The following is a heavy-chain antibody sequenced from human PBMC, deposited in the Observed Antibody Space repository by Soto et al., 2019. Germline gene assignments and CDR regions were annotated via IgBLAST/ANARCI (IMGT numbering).Heavy chain of an antibody. CDR1: GFTFPSSA. Sequence: SVKVSCKASGFTFPSSAMQWVRQARGQSLEWIGWIVVGSGNTNYAQKFQERVTITRDMSTSTAYMELSSLRSDDTAVYYCAREGLVLVPTTVNSDYYYYAMDVWGQGTTVTVSS. CDR3: AREGLVLVPTTVNSDYYYYAMDV. J-gene: IGHJ6*02. CDR2: IVVGSGNT. V-gene: IGHV1-58*02. D-gene: IGHD2-2*01.